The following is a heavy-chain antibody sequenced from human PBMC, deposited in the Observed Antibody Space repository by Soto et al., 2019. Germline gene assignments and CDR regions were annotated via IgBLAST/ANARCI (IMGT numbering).Heavy chain of an antibody. CDR1: GFTFVSYA. Sequence: EVQLLESGGGLVQPGGSLRLSCAASGFTFVSYAMSWVRQAPGKGLEWVSTISGGGGSTYYADSVKGRFTISRDNSKNTPYLQMNTLRAEDTALYYCAKDHGDYEGNYFDFWGQGTLVTVSS. J-gene: IGHJ4*02. CDR3: AKDHGDYEGNYFDF. D-gene: IGHD4-17*01. V-gene: IGHV3-23*01. CDR2: ISGGGGST.